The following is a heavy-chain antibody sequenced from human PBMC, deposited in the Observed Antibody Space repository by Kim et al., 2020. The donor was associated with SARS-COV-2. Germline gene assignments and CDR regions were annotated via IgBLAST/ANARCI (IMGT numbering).Heavy chain of an antibody. CDR3: ERNADY. Sequence: ASVKVSCKASGYTFTSYAFHWVRQAPGQRLEWMGWIDADNGNTKYSQKFQSRVTISRDTSARTAYMELSRLRAEDTAVYYCERNADYWGQGTLVTVSS. J-gene: IGHJ4*02. CDR1: GYTFTSYA. V-gene: IGHV1-3*01. CDR2: IDADNGNT.